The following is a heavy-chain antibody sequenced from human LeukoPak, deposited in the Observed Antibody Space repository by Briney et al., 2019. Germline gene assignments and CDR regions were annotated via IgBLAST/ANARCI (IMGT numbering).Heavy chain of an antibody. CDR1: GLTFSGYS. CDR3: ARDLIDFWSGYYYYFDY. J-gene: IGHJ4*02. V-gene: IGHV3-21*01. Sequence: GGSLRLSCAASGLTFSGYSMNWVRQAPGKGLEWVSSISSSSSYIYYADSEKGRFTISRDNAKNSLYLQMNSLRAEDTAVYYCARDLIDFWSGYYYYFDYWGQGTLVTVSS. D-gene: IGHD3-3*01. CDR2: ISSSSSYI.